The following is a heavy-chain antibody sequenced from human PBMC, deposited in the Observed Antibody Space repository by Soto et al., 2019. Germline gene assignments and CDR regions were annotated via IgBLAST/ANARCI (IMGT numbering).Heavy chain of an antibody. J-gene: IGHJ6*02. CDR2: TYHSGNP. CDR1: GDTISTGGYT. D-gene: IGHD6-13*01. V-gene: IGHV4-30-2*01. Sequence: TLSLTCDVSGDTISTGGYTWAWIRQPPGKALEWIGHTYHSGNPYYNPSLKSRVIISVDRSKNQFSLNVISVTAADTAVYYCRRSSRYSTDVWGQGTTVTVSS. CDR3: RRSSRYSTDV.